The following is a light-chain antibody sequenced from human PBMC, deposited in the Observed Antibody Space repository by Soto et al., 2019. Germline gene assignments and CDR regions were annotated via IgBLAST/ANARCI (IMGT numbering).Light chain of an antibody. Sequence: DVVMTQSPLSLPVTLGQPASISCRSSQSLVYSDGNTYLEWFQQRPGQSPRRLIYKVSNRDSGVPDRFSGSGSGTDFTLKISRVEAEDVGVYFCMQGTHWPPTFGGGTKVEIK. CDR3: MQGTHWPPT. J-gene: IGKJ4*01. CDR1: QSLVYSDGNTY. V-gene: IGKV2-30*01. CDR2: KVS.